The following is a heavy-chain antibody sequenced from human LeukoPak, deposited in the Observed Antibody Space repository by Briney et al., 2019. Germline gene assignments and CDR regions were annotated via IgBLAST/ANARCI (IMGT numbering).Heavy chain of an antibody. CDR2: INGDGSST. D-gene: IGHD6-19*01. V-gene: IGHV3-74*01. J-gene: IGHJ4*02. CDR3: ARGSTSGWPDYFDY. CDR1: GFTLSSYW. Sequence: TGGSLRLSCAASGFTLSSYWMHWVRQAPGKGLVWVSRINGDGSSTPYANSVKGRFTISRDNAKNTLYLQMHSLRADDTAVYYCARGSTSGWPDYFDYWGQGTLVTASS.